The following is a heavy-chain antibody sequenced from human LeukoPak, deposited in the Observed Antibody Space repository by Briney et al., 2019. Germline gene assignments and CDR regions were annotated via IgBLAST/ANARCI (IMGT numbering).Heavy chain of an antibody. D-gene: IGHD6-19*01. CDR3: ASPAGALIDC. V-gene: IGHV3-33*01. CDR1: GFTFSNYD. Sequence: GRSLRLSCAASGFTFSNYDMHWVRQAPGKGLEWVAVIWFDGSNKFYADSVKGRFTISRDNSKNTLYLQMNSLRAEDTAVYYCASPAGALIDCWGQGTLVTVSS. CDR2: IWFDGSNK. J-gene: IGHJ4*02.